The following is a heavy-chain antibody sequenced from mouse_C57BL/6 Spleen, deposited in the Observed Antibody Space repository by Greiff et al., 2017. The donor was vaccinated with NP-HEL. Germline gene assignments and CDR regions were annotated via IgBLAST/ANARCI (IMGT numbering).Heavy chain of an antibody. V-gene: IGHV1-50*01. Sequence: VQLQQSGAELVKPGASVKLSCKASGYTFTSYWMQWVKQRPGQGLEWIGEIDPSDSYTNYNQKLKGKATLTVDTSSSPAYMQLSSLTSEDSAVYYCARSFYLGAMDYWGQGTSVTVSS. D-gene: IGHD2-1*01. CDR1: GYTFTSYW. CDR3: ARSFYLGAMDY. J-gene: IGHJ4*01. CDR2: IDPSDSYT.